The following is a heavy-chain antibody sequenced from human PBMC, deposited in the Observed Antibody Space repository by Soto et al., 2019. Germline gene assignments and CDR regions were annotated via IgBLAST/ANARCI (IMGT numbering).Heavy chain of an antibody. Sequence: RASVKVSCKASGGTFSSYAISWVRQAPGQGLEWMGGIIPIFGTANYAQKFQGRVTITADESTSTAYMELSSLRSEDTAVYYCARGVSSVVVTATIIEGHFDYWGQGTLVTVSS. CDR1: GGTFSSYA. CDR2: IIPIFGTA. CDR3: ARGVSSVVVTATIIEGHFDY. D-gene: IGHD2-21*02. V-gene: IGHV1-69*13. J-gene: IGHJ4*02.